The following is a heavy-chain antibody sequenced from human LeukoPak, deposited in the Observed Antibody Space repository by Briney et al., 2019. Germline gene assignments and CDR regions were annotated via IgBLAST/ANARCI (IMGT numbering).Heavy chain of an antibody. V-gene: IGHV3-66*01. CDR1: GLSVSKNS. Sequence: GGSLTLSCAASGLSVSKNSINWVRQAPGKGLEWVAVIYAGDSTYYSESMKGRFTISSDRSKNTFYLQMNSLRAGDTAVYYCATDHRNLDAFDIWGQGTTVTVSS. CDR3: ATDHRNLDAFDI. J-gene: IGHJ3*02. D-gene: IGHD1-14*01. CDR2: IYAGDST.